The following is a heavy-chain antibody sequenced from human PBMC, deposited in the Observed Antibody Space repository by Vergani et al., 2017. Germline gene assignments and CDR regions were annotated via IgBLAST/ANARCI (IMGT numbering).Heavy chain of an antibody. J-gene: IGHJ4*02. CDR2: IYHSGST. V-gene: IGHV4-34*02. Sequence: QVQLRQWGAGLVKPSETLSLTCGIYGDSLRGHYWSWIRQSPGKGLEWIGEIYHSGSTNYNPSLKSRVTISVDKSKNQFSLKLSSVTAADTAVYYCARDRAGMVRGILDYWGQGTLVTVSS. D-gene: IGHD3-10*01. CDR1: GDSLRGHY. CDR3: ARDRAGMVRGILDY.